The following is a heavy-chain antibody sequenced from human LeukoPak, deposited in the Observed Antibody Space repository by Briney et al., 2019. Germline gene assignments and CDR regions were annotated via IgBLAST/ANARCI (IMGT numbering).Heavy chain of an antibody. J-gene: IGHJ4*02. CDR1: GFTFSSYW. CDR2: INTYGSTT. CDR3: ARDIPGWGLADY. V-gene: IGHV3-74*01. Sequence: PGGSLRLSCAASGFTFSSYWMHWVRQAPGKGLVWVSRINTYGSTTNYADSVKGRFTISRDNAKNTLYLQMNSLRAEDTAVYYCARDIPGWGLADYWGQGTLVTVSS. D-gene: IGHD2-2*02.